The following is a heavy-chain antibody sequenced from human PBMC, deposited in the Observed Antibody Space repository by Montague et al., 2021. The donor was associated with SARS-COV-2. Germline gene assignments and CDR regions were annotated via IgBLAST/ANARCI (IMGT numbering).Heavy chain of an antibody. CDR2: FYSVGST. CDR3: ARETMTGDAFDI. CDR1: GASVSGSD. J-gene: IGHJ3*02. V-gene: IGHV4-59*02. D-gene: IGHD1-14*01. Sequence: SETLSLTCTVSGASVSGSDWGWIRQSPGKGLEWFGYFYSVGSTDYNPSLKSRVTISRDTSKNQFSLKVRSVTAADTAVYYCARETMTGDAFDIWGQGTMVTVSS.